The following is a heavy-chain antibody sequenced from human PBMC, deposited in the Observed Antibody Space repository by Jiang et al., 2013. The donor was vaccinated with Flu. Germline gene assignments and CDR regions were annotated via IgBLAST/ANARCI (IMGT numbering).Heavy chain of an antibody. CDR2: VYYSGTT. CDR1: GGSITSYH. J-gene: IGHJ5*02. CDR3: ARDASGGYNWFDP. V-gene: IGHV4-59*01. Sequence: ETLSLTCTVSGGSITSYHWSWMRQSPGKGLEWIGNVYYSGTTNYNPSLKSRVSISVDTSKNQFSLKLSSVTSADTAVYYCARDASGGYNWFDPWGQGTLVTVSS. D-gene: IGHD3-22*01.